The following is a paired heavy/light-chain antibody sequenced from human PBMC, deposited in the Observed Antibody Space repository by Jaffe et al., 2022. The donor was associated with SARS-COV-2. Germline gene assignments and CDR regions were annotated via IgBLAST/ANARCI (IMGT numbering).Heavy chain of an antibody. CDR2: TSDSGGGA. D-gene: IGHD2-15*01. J-gene: IGHJ1*01. V-gene: IGHV3-23*01. CDR3: ATVIAGTVYH. CDR1: GFTSSSYT. Sequence: EVQLLESGGGLVQPGGSLRLSCAASGFTSSSYTLSWIRKAPGKGLEWVSSTSDSGGGAYYAESVKGRFTISRDNSKNTLYLQMTSLRAEDTALYYCATVIAGTVYHWGQGTLVTVSS.
Light chain of an antibody. CDR1: SSDVGRFDL. Sequence: QSALTQPASVSGSPGQSITISCTGTSSDVGRFDLVSWYQQHPGKAPKLMIYEVTKRPSGVSTRFSGSKSGNTASLTISGLQAEDEADYSCCSYAGDSTWVFGGGTKLTVL. V-gene: IGLV2-23*02. J-gene: IGLJ3*02. CDR2: EVT. CDR3: CSYAGDSTWV.